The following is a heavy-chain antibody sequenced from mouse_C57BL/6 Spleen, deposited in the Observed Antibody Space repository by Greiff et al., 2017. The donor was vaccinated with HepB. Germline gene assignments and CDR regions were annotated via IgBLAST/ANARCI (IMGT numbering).Heavy chain of an antibody. CDR1: GFNIKDYY. CDR3: ARPYYYGSSPAWFAY. CDR2: IDPEDGET. J-gene: IGHJ3*01. Sequence: EVKLQESGAELVKPGASVKLSCTASGFNIKDYYMHWVKQRTEQGLEWIGRIDPEDGETKYAPKFQGKATIKADTSSNTAYLQLSSLTSEDTAVYYCARPYYYGSSPAWFAYWGQGTLVTVSA. D-gene: IGHD1-1*01. V-gene: IGHV14-2*01.